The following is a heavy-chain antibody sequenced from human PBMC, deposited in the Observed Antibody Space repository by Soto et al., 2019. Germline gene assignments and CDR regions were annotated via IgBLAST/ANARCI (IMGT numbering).Heavy chain of an antibody. V-gene: IGHV3-33*01. J-gene: IGHJ6*02. CDR1: AFTFSSYG. CDR2: IWYDGSDK. D-gene: IGHD3-9*01. Sequence: QVQLVESGGGVVQPGRSLRLSCAASAFTFSSYGMHWVRQAPGKGLEWVAVIWYDGSDKYYADSVKGRFTISRDNSKNTVYLQMNSLRAEDTAVYYCARGMTGIRYVSNGIDVWGQGTTVTVSS. CDR3: ARGMTGIRYVSNGIDV.